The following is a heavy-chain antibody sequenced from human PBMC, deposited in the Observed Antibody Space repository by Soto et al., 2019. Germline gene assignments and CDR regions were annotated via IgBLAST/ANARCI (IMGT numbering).Heavy chain of an antibody. Sequence: GGSLRLSCAASGFTVSSNYMSWVRQAPGKGLEWVSVIYSGGSTYYADSVKGRFTISRDNSKNTLYLQMNSLRAEDTAVYYCARDTSGDRYYMDVWGKGTTVTVSS. CDR2: IYSGGST. D-gene: IGHD7-27*01. CDR1: GFTVSSNY. CDR3: ARDTSGDRYYMDV. J-gene: IGHJ6*03. V-gene: IGHV3-53*01.